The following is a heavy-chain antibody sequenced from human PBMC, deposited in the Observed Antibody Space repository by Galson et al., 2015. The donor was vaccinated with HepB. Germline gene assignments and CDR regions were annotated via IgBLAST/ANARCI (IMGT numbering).Heavy chain of an antibody. CDR3: ARDGYCGGDCYPRGCYYGMDV. CDR2: INAGNGNT. J-gene: IGHJ6*02. Sequence: SVKVSCKASGYTFTSYAMHWVRQAPGQRLEWMGWINAGNGNTNYAQKLQGRVTMTTDTSTSTAYMELRSLRSDDAAVYYCARDGYCGGDCYPRGCYYGMDVWGQGTTVTVSS. D-gene: IGHD2-21*02. CDR1: GYTFTSYA. V-gene: IGHV1-3*01.